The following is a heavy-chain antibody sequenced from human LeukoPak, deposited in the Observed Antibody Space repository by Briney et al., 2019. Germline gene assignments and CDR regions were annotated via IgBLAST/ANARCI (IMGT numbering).Heavy chain of an antibody. CDR1: GGTFSSYA. CDR3: ARVGRWFGELYIDY. Sequence: SVKVSCKASGGTFSSYAISWVRQAPGQGLEWMGRIIPILGIANYAQKFQGRVTMTRNTSISTAYMELSSLRSEDTAVYYCARVGRWFGELYIDYWGQGTLVTVSS. CDR2: IIPILGIA. V-gene: IGHV1-69*04. D-gene: IGHD3-10*01. J-gene: IGHJ4*02.